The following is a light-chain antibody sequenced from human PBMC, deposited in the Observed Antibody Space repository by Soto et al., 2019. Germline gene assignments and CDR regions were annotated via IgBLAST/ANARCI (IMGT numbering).Light chain of an antibody. J-gene: IGLJ3*02. V-gene: IGLV2-14*01. CDR2: EVT. CDR3: SSYTSSNTWV. Sequence: QSALTQPASVSGSPGQSITISCTGTSSDVGGYNYVSWYQQHPGKAPKLMIYEVTNRPSGVSNRFSGSKSGNTASLTISGLQAEDEADYDCSSYTSSNTWVFGGGTKRTVL. CDR1: SSDVGGYNY.